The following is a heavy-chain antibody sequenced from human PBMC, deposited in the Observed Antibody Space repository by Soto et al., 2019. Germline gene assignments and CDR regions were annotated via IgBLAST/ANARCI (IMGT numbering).Heavy chain of an antibody. CDR3: ARGRFLEWTYAQNWFDP. CDR2: ISNSGST. V-gene: IGHV4-39*02. D-gene: IGHD3-3*01. Sequence: SETLSLTCTVSGGSISSSSYYYWGWIRQPPGKGLEWIVTISNSGSTYYNPSLKSRVTTSVDTSKNHFTLNLSSVTAADTAVYYCARGRFLEWTYAQNWFDPWGQGTLVTVSS. CDR1: GGSISSSSYY. J-gene: IGHJ5*02.